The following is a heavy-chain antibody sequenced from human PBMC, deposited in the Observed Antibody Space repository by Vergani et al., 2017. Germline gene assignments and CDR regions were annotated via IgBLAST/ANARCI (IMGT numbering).Heavy chain of an antibody. CDR3: ARGRVSSWIQLWSPYGMDV. Sequence: QVQLVQSGAEVKKPGASVKVSCKASGYTFTSYDINWVRQATGQGLEWMGWMNPNSGNTGYAQKFQGRVTMTRNTSISTAYMELSSLRSEDTAVYYCARGRVSSWIQLWSPYGMDVWGQGTTVTVSS. CDR2: MNPNSGNT. J-gene: IGHJ6*02. V-gene: IGHV1-8*01. D-gene: IGHD5-18*01. CDR1: GYTFTSYD.